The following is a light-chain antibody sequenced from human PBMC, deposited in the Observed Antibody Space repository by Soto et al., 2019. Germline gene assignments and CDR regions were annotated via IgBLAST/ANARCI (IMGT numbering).Light chain of an antibody. Sequence: IVLTQSPGTLSLSQGERVTLSCRASQSVTTRLAWYQHKPGQAPTLLMSGAYNRASGVPVRFSGSGSGTDFTLTITRLEPEDFALYYCQQYGGSPITFGLGTRLDI. V-gene: IGKV3-20*01. CDR2: GAY. CDR1: QSVTTR. CDR3: QQYGGSPIT. J-gene: IGKJ5*01.